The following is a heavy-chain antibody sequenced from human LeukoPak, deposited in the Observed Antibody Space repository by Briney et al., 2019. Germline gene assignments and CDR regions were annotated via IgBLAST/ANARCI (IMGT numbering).Heavy chain of an antibody. CDR3: ARYDAYNSGWYDY. CDR2: IYYSGST. J-gene: IGHJ4*02. D-gene: IGHD6-19*01. CDR1: GGSNSSSSDY. Sequence: PSETLSLTSNVSGGSNSSSSDYWGWIRQPPGKGLEWIGNIYYSGSTYYNPSLKSRVTISVDTSKNHFSLKLSSVTAADTAVFYCARYDAYNSGWYDYWGQGTLVTVSS. V-gene: IGHV4-39*02.